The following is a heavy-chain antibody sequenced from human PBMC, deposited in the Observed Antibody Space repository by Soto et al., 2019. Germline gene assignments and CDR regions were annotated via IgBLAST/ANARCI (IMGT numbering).Heavy chain of an antibody. V-gene: IGHV3-48*03. CDR3: ARVSATGWVVNGREYFDY. Sequence: PGGSLRLSCVASEFTFSSYEMNWVRQAPGKGLEWVSYISSSGTTIYYTDSVKGRFTISRDNAKKSLYLQMNSLRAEDTAVYYCARVSATGWVVNGREYFDYWGQGTLVTVSS. D-gene: IGHD6-19*01. J-gene: IGHJ4*02. CDR1: EFTFSSYE. CDR2: ISSSGTTI.